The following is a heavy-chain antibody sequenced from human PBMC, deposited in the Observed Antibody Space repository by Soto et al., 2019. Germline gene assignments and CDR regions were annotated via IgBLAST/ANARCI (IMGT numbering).Heavy chain of an antibody. V-gene: IGHV1-69*18. J-gene: IGHJ4*02. D-gene: IGHD3-10*01. CDR1: GDTFSGYP. Sequence: QVQLVQSGAELKKPGSSVKVSCKASGDTFSGYPINWVRQAPGEGLEWMGRIITVFGTTNDAQRFEGRVTFTADESTNTAYMELRGRLSDDTAVYYCARDGGFGELKYWGPGILDTVSS. CDR3: ARDGGFGELKY. CDR2: IITVFGTT.